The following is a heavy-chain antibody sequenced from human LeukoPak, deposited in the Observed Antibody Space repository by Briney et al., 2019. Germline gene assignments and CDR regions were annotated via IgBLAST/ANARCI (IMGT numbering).Heavy chain of an antibody. CDR1: GFIFSNNA. J-gene: IGHJ4*02. CDR3: VRDPSGSGFAFDS. D-gene: IGHD1-1*01. CDR2: IWFDGSNK. Sequence: GGSLRLSCAASGFIFSNNAMHWVRQAPGKGLEWVAFIWFDGSNKHYADSVKGRFTISRDNSEDTLYLQMNSLRAEDTAVYYCVRDPSGSGFAFDSWGQGALVTVSS. V-gene: IGHV3-33*01.